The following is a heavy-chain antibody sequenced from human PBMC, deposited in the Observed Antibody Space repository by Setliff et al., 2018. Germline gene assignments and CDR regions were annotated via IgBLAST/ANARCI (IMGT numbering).Heavy chain of an antibody. CDR1: GYSFTDYW. Sequence: GASLKISCQGSGYSFTDYWIGWVRQMPGKGLELMGIIYPGDYDTRYSPSFQGQVTISADKSISTAYLQWSSLKASDTAMYYCARSRSNFWSCYFNWFDPWGQGALVTVSS. J-gene: IGHJ5*02. CDR2: IYPGDYDT. D-gene: IGHD3-3*01. V-gene: IGHV5-51*01. CDR3: ARSRSNFWSCYFNWFDP.